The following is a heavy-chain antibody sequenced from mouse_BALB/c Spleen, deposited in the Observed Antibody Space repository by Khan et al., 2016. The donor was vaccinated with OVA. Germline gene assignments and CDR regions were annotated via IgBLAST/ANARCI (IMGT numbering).Heavy chain of an antibody. CDR1: GYTFTNFG. V-gene: IGHV9-1*02. CDR3: ARGLNYYGSWFAY. D-gene: IGHD1-1*01. J-gene: IGHJ3*01. Sequence: QIQLVQSGPELKKPGETVKISCKASGYTFTNFGMNWEKQAPGKALKWMGWINTSTGEPTYADDFKGRFAFSLETSASTAYLQINNLKNEDMATYFCARGLNYYGSWFAYWGQGTLVTVSA. CDR2: INTSTGEP.